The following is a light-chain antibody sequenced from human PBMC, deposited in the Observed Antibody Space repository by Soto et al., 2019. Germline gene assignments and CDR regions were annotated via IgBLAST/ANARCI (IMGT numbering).Light chain of an antibody. CDR1: QSVSSN. CDR2: GAS. Sequence: EIVMTQSPATLSVSPGERATLSCRASQSVSSNLAWYQQKPGQAPRLLIYGASTRATGIPARFSGSGSGTEFTLTISSLQSEDFAVYYCQQYNNWAPNFGPGTKVDIK. J-gene: IGKJ3*01. CDR3: QQYNNWAPN. V-gene: IGKV3D-15*01.